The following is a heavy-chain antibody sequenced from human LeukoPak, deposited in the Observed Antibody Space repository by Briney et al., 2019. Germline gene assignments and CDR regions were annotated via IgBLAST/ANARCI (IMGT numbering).Heavy chain of an antibody. J-gene: IGHJ4*02. CDR2: ISAYNGNT. CDR3: ARGYVYSNYFDY. CDR1: GYTFTNYG. Sequence: ASVKVSCKASGYTFTNYGFIWVRQAPGQGLEWMGWISAYNGNTNYAQKLQGRVTMTTDTSTSTAYMELRSLRSDDTAVYYCARGYVYSNYFDYWGQGTLVTVSS. V-gene: IGHV1-18*01. D-gene: IGHD4-11*01.